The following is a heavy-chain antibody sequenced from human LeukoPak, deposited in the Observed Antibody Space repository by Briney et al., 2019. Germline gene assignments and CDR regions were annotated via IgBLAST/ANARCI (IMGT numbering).Heavy chain of an antibody. CDR1: GFNFADHA. CDR3: AGVSGPDVYDYGDWSLRAFDI. V-gene: IGHV3-23*01. D-gene: IGHD4-17*01. Sequence: GGSLRLSCAASGFNFADHAMRWVRQAPGKGLEWVSAISGISGSTTIYADSVKGRFAVSRDNSRNTLYLQMNSLRAEDTAVYYCAGVSGPDVYDYGDWSLRAFDIWGQGTKVTVSS. J-gene: IGHJ3*02. CDR2: ISGISGSTT.